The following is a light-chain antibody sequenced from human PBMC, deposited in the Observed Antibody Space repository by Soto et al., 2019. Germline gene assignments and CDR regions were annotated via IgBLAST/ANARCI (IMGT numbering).Light chain of an antibody. CDR3: QQYDTYPFP. CDR2: NAS. CDR1: QSINNW. V-gene: IGKV1-5*03. J-gene: IGKJ3*01. Sequence: DIQMTQSPSTLSASIGDRVTITCRASQSINNWLAWYQQKPGKAPKVLIYNASSLESGVPSRFSGSESGTEFTLAINSLQPDDFATYYCQQYDTYPFPFGPGTKVDIK.